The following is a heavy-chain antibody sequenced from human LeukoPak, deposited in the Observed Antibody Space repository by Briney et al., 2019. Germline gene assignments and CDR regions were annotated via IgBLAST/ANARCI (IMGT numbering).Heavy chain of an antibody. CDR2: INHSGST. D-gene: IGHD3-22*01. CDR1: GGSFSGYY. CDR3: ASVYDSSGYSEVST. J-gene: IGHJ5*02. V-gene: IGHV4-34*01. Sequence: SETLSLTCAVCGGSFSGYYWSWIRQPPGKGLEWIGEINHSGSTNYNPSLKSRVTISVDTSKNQFSLKLSSVTAADTAVYYCASVYDSSGYSEVSTWGQGTLVTVSS.